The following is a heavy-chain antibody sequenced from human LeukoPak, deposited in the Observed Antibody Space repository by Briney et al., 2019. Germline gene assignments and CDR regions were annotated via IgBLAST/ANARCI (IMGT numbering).Heavy chain of an antibody. D-gene: IGHD6-6*01. Sequence: SQTLSLTCTVSGGSISSGSYYWSWIRQPAGKGLEWIGRIYTSGSTNYNPSLKSRVTISVDTSKNQFSLKLSSVTAADTAVYYCARVGIAARVVDYWGQGTLVTVSS. CDR1: GGSISSGSYY. V-gene: IGHV4-61*02. CDR2: IYTSGST. J-gene: IGHJ4*02. CDR3: ARVGIAARVVDY.